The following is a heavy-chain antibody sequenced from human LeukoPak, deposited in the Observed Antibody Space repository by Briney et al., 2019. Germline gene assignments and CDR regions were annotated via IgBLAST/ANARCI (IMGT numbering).Heavy chain of an antibody. CDR2: IYTSGST. V-gene: IGHV4-4*07. Sequence: TSETLSLTCTVSGGSISSYYWSWIRQPAGKGLEWIGRIYTSGSTNYNPSLKSRVTMSVDTSKNQFSLKLSSVTAADTAVYYCARDTRFLEWLLYRYYFDYWGQGTLVTVSS. CDR1: GGSISSYY. J-gene: IGHJ4*02. D-gene: IGHD3-3*01. CDR3: ARDTRFLEWLLYRYYFDY.